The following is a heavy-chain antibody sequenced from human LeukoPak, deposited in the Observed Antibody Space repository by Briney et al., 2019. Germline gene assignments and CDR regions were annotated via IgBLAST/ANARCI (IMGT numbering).Heavy chain of an antibody. V-gene: IGHV4-30-4*08. CDR3: ASNWNDVLGPFDY. J-gene: IGHJ4*02. CDR1: GGSISSGDYY. CDR2: IYYSGST. D-gene: IGHD1-1*01. Sequence: SETLSLTCTVSGGSISSGDYYWSWIRQPPGKGLEWIGYIYYSGSTYYNPSLKSRVTISVDTSKNQFSLKLSSVTAGDTAVYYCASNWNDVLGPFDYWGQGTLVTVSS.